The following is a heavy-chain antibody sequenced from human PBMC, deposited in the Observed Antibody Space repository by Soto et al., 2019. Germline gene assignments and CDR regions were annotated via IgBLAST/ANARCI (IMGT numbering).Heavy chain of an antibody. J-gene: IGHJ4*02. CDR3: ANMAAAGTG. V-gene: IGHV3-30-3*01. Sequence: PGGSLRLSCAASGFTSSSYAMHWVRQAPGKGLEWVAVISYDGSNKYYADSVKGRFTISRDNSKNTLYLQMNSLRVEDTAVFYCANMAAAGTGWGQGTLVTVSS. D-gene: IGHD6-13*01. CDR1: GFTSSSYA. CDR2: ISYDGSNK.